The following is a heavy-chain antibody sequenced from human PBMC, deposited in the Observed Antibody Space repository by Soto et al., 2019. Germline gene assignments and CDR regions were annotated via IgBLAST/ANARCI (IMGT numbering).Heavy chain of an antibody. J-gene: IGHJ6*02. Sequence: PGGSLRLSCAASGFTFSSYGMHWVRQAPGKGLEWVAVISYDGSNKYYADSVKGRFTISRDNSKNTLYLQMNSLRAEDTAVYYCAKEGSIVPRGYGMDVWGQGTTVTVSS. CDR2: ISYDGSNK. CDR1: GFTFSSYG. V-gene: IGHV3-30*18. D-gene: IGHD3-10*01. CDR3: AKEGSIVPRGYGMDV.